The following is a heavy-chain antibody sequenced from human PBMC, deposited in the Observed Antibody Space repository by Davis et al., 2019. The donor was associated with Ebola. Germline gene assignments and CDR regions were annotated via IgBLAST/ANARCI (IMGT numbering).Heavy chain of an antibody. V-gene: IGHV3-30-3*01. CDR3: ARELELRPYYFDY. J-gene: IGHJ4*02. CDR2: ISYDGSNK. D-gene: IGHD1-7*01. Sequence: PGGSLRLSCAASGFTFSSYAMHWVRQAPGKGLEWVAVISYDGSNKYYADSVKGRFTISRDNSKNTLYLQMNSLRAEDTAVYYCARELELRPYYFDYWGQGTLVTVSS. CDR1: GFTFSSYA.